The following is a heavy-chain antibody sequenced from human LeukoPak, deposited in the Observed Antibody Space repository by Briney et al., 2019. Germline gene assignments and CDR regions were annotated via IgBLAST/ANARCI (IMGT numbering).Heavy chain of an antibody. J-gene: IGHJ4*02. CDR3: ARDHNYSFDY. Sequence: GGSLRLSCAASGFTFSDYSMNWVRQAPGKGLEWISYIITSTGTIYYADSVKGRFTISRDNGKNSLYLQMDSLRDEDTAVYYCARDHNYSFDYWGQGTLVTVSS. CDR1: GFTFSDYS. V-gene: IGHV3-48*02. CDR2: IITSTGTI.